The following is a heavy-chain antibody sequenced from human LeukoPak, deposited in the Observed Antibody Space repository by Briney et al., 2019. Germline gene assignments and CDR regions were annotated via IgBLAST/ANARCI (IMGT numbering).Heavy chain of an antibody. Sequence: PGGSLRLSCAASGFTFNNYKMNWVRQAPGKGLEWVSSITSTSNDKYYADSVKGRFTVSRDNSKNTLYLQMNSLRAEDTAVYYCAKSLPSPTFDYWGQGTLVTVSP. V-gene: IGHV3-21*04. CDR1: GFTFNNYK. J-gene: IGHJ4*02. CDR2: ITSTSNDK. CDR3: AKSLPSPTFDY.